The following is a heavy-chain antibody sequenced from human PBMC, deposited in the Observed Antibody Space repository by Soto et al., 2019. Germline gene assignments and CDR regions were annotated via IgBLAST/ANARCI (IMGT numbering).Heavy chain of an antibody. CDR1: GFTFSSYG. Sequence: GGSLRLSCAASGFTFSSYGMHWVRQAPGKGLEWVAVISYDGSNKYYADSVKGRFTISRDNSKNTLYLQMNSLRAEDTAVYYCAKDRMVYATNKYYFDYWGQGTLVTVSS. V-gene: IGHV3-30*18. CDR2: ISYDGSNK. CDR3: AKDRMVYATNKYYFDY. D-gene: IGHD2-8*01. J-gene: IGHJ4*02.